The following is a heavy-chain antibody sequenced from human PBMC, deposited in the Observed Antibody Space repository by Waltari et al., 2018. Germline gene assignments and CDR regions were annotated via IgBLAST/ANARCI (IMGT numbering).Heavy chain of an antibody. V-gene: IGHV4-38-2*02. CDR1: NYSITSGYF. CDR2: IYHTGTT. CDR3: ARDKGFYDVLPGRCWFDP. Sequence: QVQLQESGPGLVKPSETLSLTCTVSNYSITSGYFWGWIRQSPGKGLEWIGIIYHTGTTYFNPSLKSRVTISIDTSKKQFSLRLRSVTAADTGVYFCARDKGFYDVLPGRCWFDPWGQGTLVTVSS. D-gene: IGHD3-9*01. J-gene: IGHJ5*02.